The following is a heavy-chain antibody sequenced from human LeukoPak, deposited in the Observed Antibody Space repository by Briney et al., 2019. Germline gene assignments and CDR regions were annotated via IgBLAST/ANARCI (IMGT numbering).Heavy chain of an antibody. V-gene: IGHV4-30-4*08. CDR2: IYYSGST. CDR3: ARQARRYYDILTGYIN. J-gene: IGHJ4*02. D-gene: IGHD3-9*01. CDR1: GGSFSGYY. Sequence: PSETLSLTCAVYGGSFSGYYWTWIRQPPGKGLEWIGYIYYSGSTYYNPSLKSRVTISVDTSKNQFSLKLSSVTAADTAAYYCARQARRYYDILTGYINWGQGTLVTVSS.